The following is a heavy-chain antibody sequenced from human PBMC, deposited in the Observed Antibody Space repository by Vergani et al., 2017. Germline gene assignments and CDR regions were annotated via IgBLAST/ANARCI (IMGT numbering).Heavy chain of an antibody. CDR1: GYSISSGYY. D-gene: IGHD1-26*01. J-gene: IGHJ3*02. CDR2: IYHSGST. CDR3: AREGAPWELLLNAFDI. Sequence: QVQLPESGPGLVKPSETLSLTCAVSGYSISSGYYWGWIRQPPGKGLEWIGSIYHSGSTYYNPSLKSRVTISVDTSKNQFSLKLSSVTAADTAVYYCAREGAPWELLLNAFDIWGQGTMVTVSS. V-gene: IGHV4-38-2*02.